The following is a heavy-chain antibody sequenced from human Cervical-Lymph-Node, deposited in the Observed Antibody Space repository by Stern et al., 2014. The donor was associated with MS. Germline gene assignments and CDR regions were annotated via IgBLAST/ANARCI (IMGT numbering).Heavy chain of an antibody. J-gene: IGHJ6*02. Sequence: QLVQSGAEVKKVGSSVKVSCKASGDTLSSHTISWVRQAPGQGLEWMGGIIPIFDALNYAQKFQGRVRITSDETTNTAHMELSSLRSEDTAVYYCASGAHGMDVWGQGTAVTVSS. D-gene: IGHD3-10*01. V-gene: IGHV1-69*01. CDR3: ASGAHGMDV. CDR2: IIPIFDAL. CDR1: GDTLSSHT.